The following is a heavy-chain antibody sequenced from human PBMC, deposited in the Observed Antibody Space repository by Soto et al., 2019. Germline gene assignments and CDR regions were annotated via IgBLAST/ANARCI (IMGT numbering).Heavy chain of an antibody. CDR3: ARGGRVGLCDY. J-gene: IGHJ4*02. D-gene: IGHD2-21*01. CDR1: GGSFSGYY. Sequence: QVQLQQWGAGLLKPSETLSLTCAVYGGSFSGYYWSWIRQPPGKGLEWIGEINHSGSTNYNPSLKSRVTISVDTAKNQFSLKLSSVTAADTAVYYCARGGRVGLCDYWGQGTLVTVSS. CDR2: INHSGST. V-gene: IGHV4-34*01.